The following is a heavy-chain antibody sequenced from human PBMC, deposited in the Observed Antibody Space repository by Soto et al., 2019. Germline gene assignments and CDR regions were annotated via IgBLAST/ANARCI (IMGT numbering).Heavy chain of an antibody. V-gene: IGHV5-51*01. CDR2: IYPGDSDR. Sequence: PGEPLKISCKGSGYSFDNYWIGWVRQMPGKGLEWMAIIYPGDSDRRYSPSFQGQVTISADQSISTAYLQWSSLKASDAANYYCVRYRSRDYYYGMDVWGQGTTVTVSS. CDR3: VRYRSRDYYYGMDV. J-gene: IGHJ6*02. CDR1: GYSFDNYW. D-gene: IGHD1-26*01.